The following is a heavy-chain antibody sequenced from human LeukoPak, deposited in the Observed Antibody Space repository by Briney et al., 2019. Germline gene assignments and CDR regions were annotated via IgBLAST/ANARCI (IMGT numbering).Heavy chain of an antibody. J-gene: IGHJ4*02. V-gene: IGHV1-3*01. CDR2: INAGNGNT. Sequence: ASVKVSCKASGYTFTSYAMHWVRQAPGQRLEWMGWINAGNGNTKYSQKFQGRVTITRDTSASTAYMELSSLRSEDTGVYYCAREGGQWLPLDYWGQGTLVTVSS. D-gene: IGHD6-19*01. CDR3: AREGGQWLPLDY. CDR1: GYTFTSYA.